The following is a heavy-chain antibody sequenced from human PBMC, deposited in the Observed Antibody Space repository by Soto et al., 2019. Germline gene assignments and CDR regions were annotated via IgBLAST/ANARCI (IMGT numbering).Heavy chain of an antibody. CDR2: IYWDGDE. CDR1: GFSLTTGELG. Sequence: QITLKESGPTLVEPTQTLTLTCTFSGFSLTTGELGVGWIRQPPGKALEWLSLIYWDGDEHYTPSLKSRLTITKDTSNQQVVLTMTNMDPVDTATYFCAHLLGGCRRTTCSPLRFDYWGQGTLVTVSS. D-gene: IGHD2-2*01. CDR3: AHLLGGCRRTTCSPLRFDY. V-gene: IGHV2-5*02. J-gene: IGHJ4*02.